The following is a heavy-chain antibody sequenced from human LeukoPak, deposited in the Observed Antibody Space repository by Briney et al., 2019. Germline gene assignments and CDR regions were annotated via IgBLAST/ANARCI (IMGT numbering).Heavy chain of an antibody. V-gene: IGHV1-3*04. CDR3: AREYYYYETPDY. CDR1: GYTFTDYA. CDR2: INTGNGNT. J-gene: IGHJ4*02. Sequence: GASVKVSCKASGYTFTDYAIHWVRQAPGQRLEWMGWINTGNGNTKYSQKFQDRVTLTRDTSASTVYMELSSLRSEDTAVYYCAREYYYYETPDYWGQGTLVTVSS. D-gene: IGHD2/OR15-2a*01.